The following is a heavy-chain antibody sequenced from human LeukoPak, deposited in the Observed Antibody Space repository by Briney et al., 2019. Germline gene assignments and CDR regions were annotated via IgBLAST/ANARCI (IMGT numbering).Heavy chain of an antibody. CDR1: GFTFSSEW. Sequence: GGSLRLSCAASGFTFSSEWMSWVRQAPGKGLEWVANINQDGSEKNYVDSVKGRFTISRDNAKNSMYLQMNSLSAEDTAVYYCASRSINWYRGNNWFDPWGQGTLVTVSS. J-gene: IGHJ5*02. D-gene: IGHD1-26*01. V-gene: IGHV3-7*01. CDR3: ASRSINWYRGNNWFDP. CDR2: INQDGSEK.